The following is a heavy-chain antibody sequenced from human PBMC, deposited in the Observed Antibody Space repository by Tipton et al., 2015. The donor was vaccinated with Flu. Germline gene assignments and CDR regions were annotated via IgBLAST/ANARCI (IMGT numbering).Heavy chain of an antibody. CDR1: GGSISSGGYY. CDR3: ARLRVSEGLIDY. D-gene: IGHD3/OR15-3a*01. J-gene: IGHJ4*02. CDR2: IYYNGST. Sequence: TLSLTCTVSGGSISSGGYYWSWIRQHPGKGLEWIGYIYYNGSTYYNPSLKSRVTISVDTSKNQFSLKLSSVTAADTAVYYCARLRVSEGLIDYWGQGTLVTVSS. V-gene: IGHV4-31*03.